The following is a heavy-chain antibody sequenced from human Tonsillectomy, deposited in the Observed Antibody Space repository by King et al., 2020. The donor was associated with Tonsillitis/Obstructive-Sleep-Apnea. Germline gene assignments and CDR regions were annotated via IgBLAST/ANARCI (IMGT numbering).Heavy chain of an antibody. D-gene: IGHD4-23*01. CDR1: GFTFIDYS. CDR2: SSSSSTYT. V-gene: IGHV3-11*05. Sequence: VQLVESGGGLVKPGGSLRLSCAASGFTFIDYSMSWIRQAPGTVLEWVSYSSSSSTYTDYADSVKGRITISRDDAKNSLYLQMNSLRAEDTAVYYCARDYGGNSADPDWGQGTLVTVSS. J-gene: IGHJ4*02. CDR3: ARDYGGNSADPD.